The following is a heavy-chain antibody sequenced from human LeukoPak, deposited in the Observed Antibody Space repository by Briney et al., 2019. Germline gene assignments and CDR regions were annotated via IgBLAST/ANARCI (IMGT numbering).Heavy chain of an antibody. CDR3: ARSTGGAAAY. D-gene: IGHD6-13*01. Sequence: PSETLSLTCTVSGYSISSGYYWSWIRQPAGKGVEWIGRIYTSGSTNYNPSLKSRVTISVDTSKNQFSLKLSSVTAADTAVYYCARSTGGAAAYWGQGTLVTVSS. CDR1: GYSISSGYY. CDR2: IYTSGST. J-gene: IGHJ4*02. V-gene: IGHV4-61*02.